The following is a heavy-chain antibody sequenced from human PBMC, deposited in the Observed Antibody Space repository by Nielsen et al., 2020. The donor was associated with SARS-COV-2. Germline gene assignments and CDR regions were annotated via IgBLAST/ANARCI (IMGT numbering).Heavy chain of an antibody. CDR2: ISYDGSNK. D-gene: IGHD5-24*01. CDR1: GFTFSSYG. CDR3: AKDEMATRAGIDY. Sequence: GGSLRLSCAASGFTFSSYGMHWVRQAPGKGLEWVAVISYDGSNKYYADSVKGRFTISRDNSKNTLYLQMNSLRAEDTAVYYCAKDEMATRAGIDYWGQGTLVTVSS. V-gene: IGHV3-30*18. J-gene: IGHJ4*02.